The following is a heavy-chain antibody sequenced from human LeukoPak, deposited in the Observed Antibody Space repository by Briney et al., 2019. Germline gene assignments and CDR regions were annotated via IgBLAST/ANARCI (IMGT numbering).Heavy chain of an antibody. CDR3: ARGSSRALDF. CDR2: TFYNSRWNT. Sequence: SQTLSLTFAISGDTVSYNDVAWNWIRQSPSRGLEWLGRTFYNSRWNTDYAPSVKTRITINTDTSKNQFSLQLTSMIPEDTAVYYCARGSSRALDFWGQGTLVTVSS. CDR1: GDTVSYNDVA. V-gene: IGHV6-1*01. J-gene: IGHJ4*02.